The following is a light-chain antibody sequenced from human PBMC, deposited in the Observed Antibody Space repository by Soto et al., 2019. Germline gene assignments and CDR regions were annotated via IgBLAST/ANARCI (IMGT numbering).Light chain of an antibody. CDR3: QQYNSYSWT. CDR1: QSISYR. Sequence: DIQMTQSPSTLSASVWDRVTITCRASQSISYRLAWYQQKPGKAPKLLIYDASSLERGVPSTFSGSGSGTEFTLTITSLQPDDFATYYCQQYNSYSWTFGQGTKVDIK. CDR2: DAS. V-gene: IGKV1-5*01. J-gene: IGKJ1*01.